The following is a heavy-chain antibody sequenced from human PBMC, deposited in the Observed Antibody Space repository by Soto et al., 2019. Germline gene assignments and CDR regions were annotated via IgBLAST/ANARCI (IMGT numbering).Heavy chain of an antibody. D-gene: IGHD6-13*01. CDR2: ISSSSSYI. Sequence: GGSLRLSCAASGFTFSSYSMNWVRQAPGKGLEWVSSISSSSSYIYYADSVKGRFTISRDNAKNSLYLQMNSLRAEDTAVYYCARDNFLAAAGIDYWGQGTLVTVSS. CDR3: ARDNFLAAAGIDY. CDR1: GFTFSSYS. V-gene: IGHV3-21*01. J-gene: IGHJ4*02.